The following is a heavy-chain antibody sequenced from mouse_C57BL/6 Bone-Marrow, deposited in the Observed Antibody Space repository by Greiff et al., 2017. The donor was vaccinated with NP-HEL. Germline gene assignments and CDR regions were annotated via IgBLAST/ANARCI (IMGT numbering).Heavy chain of an antibody. CDR3: ARWGSYWYFDV. J-gene: IGHJ1*03. CDR1: GYTFTNYW. Sequence: VQLQQPGAELVRPGTSVKMSCKASGYTFTNYWLGCAKQRPGHGLEWIGDIYPGGGYTNYNEKFKGKATLTADKSSSTAYMQFSSLTSEDSAIYYCARWGSYWYFDVWGTGATVTVSS. D-gene: IGHD1-1*01. V-gene: IGHV1-63*01. CDR2: IYPGGGYT.